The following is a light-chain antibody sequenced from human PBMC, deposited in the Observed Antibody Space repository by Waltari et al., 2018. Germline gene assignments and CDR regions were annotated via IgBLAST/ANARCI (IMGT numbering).Light chain of an antibody. CDR3: ASRDRGGSHFP. J-gene: IGLJ2*01. CDR2: GEN. Sequence: SSELTQDPAVSVALGQTVRITCQGDSLRRCCATWYQQKPGQAPVPVIYGENNRPAGSPDRFSGSRSGGAASLTIAGAQAEDEADYYGASRDRGGSHFPFGGGTKLTVL. V-gene: IGLV3-19*01. CDR1: SLRRCC.